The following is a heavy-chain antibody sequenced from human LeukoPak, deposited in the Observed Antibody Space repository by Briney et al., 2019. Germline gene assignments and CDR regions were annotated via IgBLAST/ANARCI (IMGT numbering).Heavy chain of an antibody. CDR1: GGSISSSSYY. D-gene: IGHD3-9*01. Sequence: PSETLSLTCTVSGGSISSSSYYWGWIRQPPGKGLEWIGSIYYSGSTYYNPSLKSRVTISVDTSKSQFSLKLSSVTAADTAVYYCARQRLVYYYYYYMDVWGKGTTVTISS. CDR2: IYYSGST. J-gene: IGHJ6*03. CDR3: ARQRLVYYYYYYMDV. V-gene: IGHV4-39*01.